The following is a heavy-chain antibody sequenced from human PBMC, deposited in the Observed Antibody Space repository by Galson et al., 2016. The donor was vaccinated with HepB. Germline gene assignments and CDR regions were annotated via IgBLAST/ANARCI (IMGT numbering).Heavy chain of an antibody. CDR3: AKDTLVQGIMGGYFDY. V-gene: IGHV3-23*01. Sequence: SLRLSCAASGYTFTSYAMSWVRQAPGKGLEWVSAVSGSGTITYYTDSVKGRFTISRDNSKNTLYLQMNSLRAEDTAVYYCAKDTLVQGIMGGYFDYWGQGTLVTVSA. J-gene: IGHJ4*02. CDR1: GYTFTSYA. D-gene: IGHD3-10*01. CDR2: VSGSGTIT.